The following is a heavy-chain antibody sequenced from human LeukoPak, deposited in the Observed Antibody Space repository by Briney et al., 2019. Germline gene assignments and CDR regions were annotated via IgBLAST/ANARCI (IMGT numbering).Heavy chain of an antibody. CDR1: GGSISSGSYY. J-gene: IGHJ6*02. V-gene: IGHV4-61*02. D-gene: IGHD2-21*02. CDR3: ARDGPYCGGDCYYNYYYYGMDV. Sequence: PSETLSLTCTVSGGSISSGSYYWSWIRQPAGKGLEWIGRIYTSGSTNYNPSLKSRVTISVDTSKNQFSLKLSSVTAADTAVYYCARDGPYCGGDCYYNYYYYGMDVWGQGTTVTVSS. CDR2: IYTSGST.